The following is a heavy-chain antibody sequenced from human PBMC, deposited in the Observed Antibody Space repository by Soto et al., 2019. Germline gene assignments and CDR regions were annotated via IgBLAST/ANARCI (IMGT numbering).Heavy chain of an antibody. Sequence: SETLSLTCTVSGSSISSYYWSWIRQPPGKGLEWIGYIYYSGSTNYNPSLKSRVTISVDTSKNQFSLKLSSVTAADTAVYYCARVRYSGSYQDAFDIWGQGTMVTVS. CDR1: GSSISSYY. J-gene: IGHJ3*02. V-gene: IGHV4-59*01. CDR3: ARVRYSGSYQDAFDI. D-gene: IGHD1-26*01. CDR2: IYYSGST.